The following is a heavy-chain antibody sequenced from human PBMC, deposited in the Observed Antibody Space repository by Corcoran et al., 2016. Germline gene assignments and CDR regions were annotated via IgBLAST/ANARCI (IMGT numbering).Heavy chain of an antibody. Sequence: QLQLQESGPGLVKPSETLSLTCTVSGGSISSSSYYWGWIRQPPGKGLEWIGSIYYSRSTYYNPSLKSRVTITVETSKNQFSLKLSSVTAADTAVYYCASGCGSTPAASGFDPWGQGTLVTVSS. D-gene: IGHD2-2*01. V-gene: IGHV4-39*07. J-gene: IGHJ5*02. CDR3: ASGCGSTPAASGFDP. CDR1: GGSISSSSYY. CDR2: IYYSRST.